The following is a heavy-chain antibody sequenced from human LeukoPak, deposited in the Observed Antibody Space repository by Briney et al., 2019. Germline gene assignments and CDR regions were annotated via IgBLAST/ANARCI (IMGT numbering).Heavy chain of an antibody. J-gene: IGHJ4*02. CDR1: GFTVSSNY. V-gene: IGHV3-66*01. D-gene: IGHD6-13*01. CDR3: AKDLTSSWPEVFDY. Sequence: GGSLRLSCAASGFTVSSNYMSWVRQAPGKGLEWVSVIYSGANTYYADSVKGRFTISRDNSKNTLYLQVNSLRAEDTAVYYCAKDLTSSWPEVFDYWGQGTLVTVSS. CDR2: IYSGANT.